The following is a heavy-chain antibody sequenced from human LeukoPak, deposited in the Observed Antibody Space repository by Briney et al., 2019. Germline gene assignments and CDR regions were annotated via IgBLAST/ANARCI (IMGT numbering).Heavy chain of an antibody. CDR1: GFTVSSTY. J-gene: IGHJ3*02. CDR3: ARGLTVVAQDGFDI. Sequence: PGGSLRLSCAASGFTVSSTYMSWVRQAPGKGLEWVSVIYSGGRTYYADSVKGRFTISRDNSKNTLYLQMNGLRAEGTAVYYCARGLTVVAQDGFDIWGQGTMVTVSS. D-gene: IGHD3-22*01. CDR2: IYSGGRT. V-gene: IGHV3-66*01.